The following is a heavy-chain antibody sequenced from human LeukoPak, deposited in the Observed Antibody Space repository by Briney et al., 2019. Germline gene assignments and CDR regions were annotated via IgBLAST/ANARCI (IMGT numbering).Heavy chain of an antibody. D-gene: IGHD6-13*01. CDR3: ARAYSSSWYFNWFDP. Sequence: SETLSLTCTVSGGSISSNGYYWAWFRQPPGKGLEWIGSIYYSGGTYYNPSLKSRVTISIDTSKNQFSLKLRSVTAADTAVYFCARAYSSSWYFNWFDPWGQGTLVTVSS. CDR2: IYYSGGT. J-gene: IGHJ5*02. CDR1: GGSISSNGYY. V-gene: IGHV4-39*07.